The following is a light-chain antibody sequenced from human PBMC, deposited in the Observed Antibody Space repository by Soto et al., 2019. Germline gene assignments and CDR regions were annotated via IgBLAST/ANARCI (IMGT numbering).Light chain of an antibody. CDR3: QQYYTNALT. CDR1: QSVLYSSNNQNY. V-gene: IGKV4-1*01. CDR2: WAS. J-gene: IGKJ4*01. Sequence: DIVMTQSPDSLAVSLGERATINCKSSQSVLYSSNNQNYLAWYQQKPGQPPKLLIYWASTRESGVPDRFSGSGSGTDFTLTISSLQAEDVAVYYCQQYYTNALTFGGGTKVGVK.